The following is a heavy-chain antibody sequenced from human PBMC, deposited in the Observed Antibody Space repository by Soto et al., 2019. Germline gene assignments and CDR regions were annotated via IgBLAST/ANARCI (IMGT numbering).Heavy chain of an antibody. CDR2: TFYSGFT. D-gene: IGHD3-10*01. Sequence: LSLTCTVSGGSISSFYWSWIRQPPGKGLEWIGYTFYSGFTKYNPSLKSRVTISLDTSKNQIYMNLSSVTAADTALYYCAREGLWFGDYEGYWGQGAPVTAPQ. V-gene: IGHV4-59*01. CDR1: GGSISSFY. J-gene: IGHJ4*02. CDR3: AREGLWFGDYEGY.